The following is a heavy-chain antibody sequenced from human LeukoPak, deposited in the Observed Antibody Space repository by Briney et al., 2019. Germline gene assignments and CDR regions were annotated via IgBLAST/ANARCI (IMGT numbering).Heavy chain of an antibody. CDR1: GGSISSYY. CDR2: TQYSRST. Sequence: PSETLSLTCNVSGGSISSYYWSWIRQPPGQGLEWIGSTQYSRSTNYNSSLESRVTISFDTSKNQFSLKVSSVTAADTAVYYCARGVSGYDWFLDYWGQGTLVTVSS. V-gene: IGHV4-59*01. J-gene: IGHJ4*02. CDR3: ARGVSGYDWFLDY. D-gene: IGHD5-12*01.